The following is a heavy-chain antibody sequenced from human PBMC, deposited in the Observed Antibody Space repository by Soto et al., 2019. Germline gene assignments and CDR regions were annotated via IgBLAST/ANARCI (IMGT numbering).Heavy chain of an antibody. J-gene: IGHJ4*02. CDR2: ISGSGSLI. CDR1: GFTFSNYE. Sequence: EVQLVESGGDLVQPGGSLRRSCAASGFTFSNYEMNWVRQGPGKGLEWISYISGSGSLIYYADSVRGRFTISRDSAKNSLYLQMNSLRAEDTAVYYCAREEINCGGDCYSLWGQGPLVTVSS. V-gene: IGHV3-48*03. D-gene: IGHD2-21*02. CDR3: AREEINCGGDCYSL.